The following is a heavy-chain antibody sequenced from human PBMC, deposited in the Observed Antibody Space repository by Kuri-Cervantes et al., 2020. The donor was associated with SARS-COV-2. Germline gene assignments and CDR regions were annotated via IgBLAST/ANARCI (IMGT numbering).Heavy chain of an antibody. CDR2: INHSGST. D-gene: IGHD3-10*01. J-gene: IGHJ4*02. Sequence: ESLKISCSVSNGSIRSSSYYWGWIRQPPGKGLEWIGEINHSGSTNYNPSLKSRVTISVDTSKNQFSLKLSSVTAADTAVYYCARVKDWLGEPKFDYWGQGTLVTVSS. V-gene: IGHV4-39*07. CDR3: ARVKDWLGEPKFDY. CDR1: NGSIRSSSYY.